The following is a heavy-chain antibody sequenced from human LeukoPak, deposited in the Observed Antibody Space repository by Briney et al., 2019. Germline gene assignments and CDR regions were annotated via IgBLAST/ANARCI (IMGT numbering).Heavy chain of an antibody. J-gene: IGHJ4*02. V-gene: IGHV3-11*01. Sequence: GGSLRLSCAASGFTFSNYYMSWIRHAPGKGLEWVSHISSGGNTIHYADSVKGRFTISRDNTKDSLYLQMNSLRAEDTAVYYCARDEHYGSGNWGQGTLVTVSP. CDR2: ISSGGNTI. CDR1: GFTFSNYY. CDR3: ARDEHYGSGN. D-gene: IGHD3-10*01.